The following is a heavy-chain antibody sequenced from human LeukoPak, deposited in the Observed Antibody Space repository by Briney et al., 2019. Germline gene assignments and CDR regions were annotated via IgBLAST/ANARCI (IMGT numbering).Heavy chain of an antibody. V-gene: IGHV4-4*07. CDR2: IYTGGST. CDR1: GGSISSYY. Sequence: SETLSLTCTVSGGSISSYYWSWIRQPAGKGLEWIGRIYTGGSTNYNPSLKSRVTISVDTSKNQFSLKLSSVTAADTAVYYCVGILTGYFDYWGQGTLVTVSS. J-gene: IGHJ4*02. CDR3: VGILTGYFDY. D-gene: IGHD3-9*01.